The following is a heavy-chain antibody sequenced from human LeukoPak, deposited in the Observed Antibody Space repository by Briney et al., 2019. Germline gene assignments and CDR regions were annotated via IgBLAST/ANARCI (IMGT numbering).Heavy chain of an antibody. CDR3: ARDTGSSGYYYPFAY. CDR1: GGSISSYY. J-gene: IGHJ4*02. D-gene: IGHD3-22*01. Sequence: SETLSLTCTVSGGSISSYYWSWIRQPAGKGLEWIGRIYTSGSTNYNPSLKSRVTMSVDTSKNQFSLKLSSVTAADTAVYYCARDTGSSGYYYPFAYWGQGTPVTVSS. CDR2: IYTSGST. V-gene: IGHV4-4*07.